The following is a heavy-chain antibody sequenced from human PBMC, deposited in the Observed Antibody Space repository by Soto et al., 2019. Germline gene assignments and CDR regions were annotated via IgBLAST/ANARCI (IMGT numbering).Heavy chain of an antibody. D-gene: IGHD4-17*01. Sequence: QVQLVQSGPDLKRPGASMKVSCKASGYTFTSYGISWVRQAPGQGLEWMAWISPLKGRTQYSQKAQGRVTLRTDTSSNAAYMEMTTLRVDDTAVYYCAMDYGDRPEYFKHWGKGTLVTVS. CDR2: ISPLKGRT. CDR3: AMDYGDRPEYFKH. J-gene: IGHJ1*01. V-gene: IGHV1-18*04. CDR1: GYTFTSYG.